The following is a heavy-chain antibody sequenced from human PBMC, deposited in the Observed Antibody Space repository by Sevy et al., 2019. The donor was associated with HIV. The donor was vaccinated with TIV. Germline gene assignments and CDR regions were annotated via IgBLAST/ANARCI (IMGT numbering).Heavy chain of an antibody. V-gene: IGHV3-23*01. CDR3: AGGDTTMITDLDY. CDR1: GLTLTTTG. J-gene: IGHJ4*02. D-gene: IGHD3-16*01. Sequence: GESLKISFAASGLTLTTTGMSWVRQAPGKGLEWVAGVTSDGTTYYADSVRDRFTVSRDNSKNTLYLQLNSLRADDPAVFYCAGGDTTMITDLDYWGQGTLVTVSS. CDR2: VTSDGTT.